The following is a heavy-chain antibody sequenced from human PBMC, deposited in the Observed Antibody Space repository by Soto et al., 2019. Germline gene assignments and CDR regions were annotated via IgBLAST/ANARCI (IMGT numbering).Heavy chain of an antibody. CDR2: ISGSGGST. J-gene: IGHJ6*02. V-gene: IGHV3-23*01. CDR3: AKTILEWFPPTYYYYGMDV. Sequence: GGSLRLSCAASGFTFSSCAMSWVRQAPGKGLEWVSAISGSGGSTYYADSVKGRFTISRDNSKNTLYLQMNSLRAEDTAVYYCAKTILEWFPPTYYYYGMDVWGQGTTVTVSS. CDR1: GFTFSSCA. D-gene: IGHD3-3*01.